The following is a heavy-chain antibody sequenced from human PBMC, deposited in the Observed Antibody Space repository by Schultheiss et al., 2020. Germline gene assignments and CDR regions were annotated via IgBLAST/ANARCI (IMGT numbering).Heavy chain of an antibody. V-gene: IGHV1-18*04. Sequence: ASVKVSCKASGYTFTTYYMHWVRQAPGQGLEWMGWISNYNGDTNNAQKLQGRVTMTTDTSTSTAYMELRSLRSDDTAVYYCATEIVDRLDYWGQGTLVTVSS. D-gene: IGHD1-26*01. CDR2: ISNYNGDT. CDR1: GYTFTTYY. J-gene: IGHJ4*02. CDR3: ATEIVDRLDY.